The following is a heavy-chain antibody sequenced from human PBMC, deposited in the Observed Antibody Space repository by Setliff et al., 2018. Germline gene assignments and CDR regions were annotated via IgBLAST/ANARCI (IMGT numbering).Heavy chain of an antibody. CDR3: ARVFGSSSSPYNYYYYMDV. CDR1: GYTFTGHY. J-gene: IGHJ6*03. CDR2: ISTYNVNT. V-gene: IGHV1-18*04. D-gene: IGHD6-6*01. Sequence: ASVKVSCKASGYTFTGHYIHWVRQAPGQGLEWLGWISTYNVNTTYAQKLQDRVTMTTDTSTNTAYMELSSLSSEDTAVYYCARVFGSSSSPYNYYYYMDVWGKGTTVTVSS.